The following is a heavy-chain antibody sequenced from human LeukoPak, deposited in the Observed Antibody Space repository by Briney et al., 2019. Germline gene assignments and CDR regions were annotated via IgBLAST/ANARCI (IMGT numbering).Heavy chain of an antibody. Sequence: SETLSLTCTVSGGSISSGGYSWSWIRQHPGKGLEWIGYIYYSGSTYYNPSLKSRVTISVDTSKNQFSLKLSSVTAADTAVYYCARRSVGSGWYDYWGQGTLVTVSS. J-gene: IGHJ4*02. D-gene: IGHD6-19*01. CDR3: ARRSVGSGWYDY. CDR1: GGSISSGGYS. CDR2: IYYSGST. V-gene: IGHV4-31*03.